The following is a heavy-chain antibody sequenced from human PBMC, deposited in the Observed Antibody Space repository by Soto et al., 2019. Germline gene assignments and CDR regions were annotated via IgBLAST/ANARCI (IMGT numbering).Heavy chain of an antibody. CDR2: INPNSGGT. J-gene: IGHJ6*02. CDR3: ARDKTTYYYDSSGYYYGRRDYYYYGMDV. V-gene: IGHV1-2*04. Sequence: GASVKVSFKASGYTFTGYYMHWVRQAPGQGLEWMGWINPNSGGTNYAQKFQGWVTMTRDTSISTAYMELSRLRSDDTAVYYCARDKTTYYYDSSGYYYGRRDYYYYGMDVWGQGTTVTVSS. CDR1: GYTFTGYY. D-gene: IGHD3-22*01.